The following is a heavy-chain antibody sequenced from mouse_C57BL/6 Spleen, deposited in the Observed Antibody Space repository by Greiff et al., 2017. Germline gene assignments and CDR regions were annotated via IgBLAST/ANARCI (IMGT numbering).Heavy chain of an antibody. CDR3: ARDGYYGSSYWYFDV. CDR1: GFTFSDYY. D-gene: IGHD1-1*01. V-gene: IGHV5-16*01. Sequence: DVKLVESEGGLVQPGSSMKLSCTASGFTFSDYYMAWVRQVPEKGLEWVANINYDGSSTYYLDSLKSRFIISRDNAKNILYLQMSSLKSEDTATYYCARDGYYGSSYWYFDVWGTGTTVTVSS. J-gene: IGHJ1*03. CDR2: INYDGSST.